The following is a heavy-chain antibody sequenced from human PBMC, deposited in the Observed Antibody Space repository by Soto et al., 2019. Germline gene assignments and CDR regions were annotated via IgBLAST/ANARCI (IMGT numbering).Heavy chain of an antibody. J-gene: IGHJ4*02. Sequence: EVQLVESGGGLVKPGGSLRLSCAASGFTFSSYSMNWVRQAPGKGLEWVSSISSSSSYIYYADSVKGRFTISRDNAKNSLYLQMNSLRAEDTAVYYCARDRGYSGYDWYYFDYWGQGTLVTVSS. D-gene: IGHD5-12*01. CDR1: GFTFSSYS. CDR2: ISSSSSYI. CDR3: ARDRGYSGYDWYYFDY. V-gene: IGHV3-21*01.